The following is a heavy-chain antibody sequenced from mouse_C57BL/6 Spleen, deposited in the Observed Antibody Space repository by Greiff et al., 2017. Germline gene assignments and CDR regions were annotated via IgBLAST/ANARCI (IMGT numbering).Heavy chain of an antibody. D-gene: IGHD2-3*01. J-gene: IGHJ1*03. CDR2: IYPGDGDT. Sequence: VQLVESGAELVKPGASVKISCKASGYAFSSYWMNWVKQRPGKGLEWIGQIYPGDGDTNYNGKFKGKATLTADKSSSTAYMQLSSLTSEDSAVYFCARWLLHDFDVWGTGTTVTVSS. V-gene: IGHV1-80*01. CDR3: ARWLLHDFDV. CDR1: GYAFSSYW.